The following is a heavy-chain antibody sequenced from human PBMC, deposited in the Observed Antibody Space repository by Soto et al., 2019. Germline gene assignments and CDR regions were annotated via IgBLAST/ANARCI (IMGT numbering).Heavy chain of an antibody. Sequence: VQLQASGPGLVKPSETLSLTCTVSGGSISGYYWCWIRQSPGKGLEWIWYIHYSGSTNYSPSLKSRVTMSVDTPKNLLSLKLSSVTATETAVYYCARGSADGTKSSFDSWGQGTLVTVSS. D-gene: IGHD6-13*01. CDR1: GGSISGYY. CDR2: IHYSGST. CDR3: ARGSADGTKSSFDS. J-gene: IGHJ4*02. V-gene: IGHV4-59*01.